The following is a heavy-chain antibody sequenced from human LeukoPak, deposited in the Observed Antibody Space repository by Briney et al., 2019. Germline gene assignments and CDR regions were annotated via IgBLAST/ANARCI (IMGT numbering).Heavy chain of an antibody. Sequence: PETLSRTCAVSGGSFIGYYLTWIREPPGKGLEWIGEINHSRTTNYNPSLKSRVTISGDTSNNQLTLKLTSVTAADTAVYYCARDGPYSNDYVPYYWGQGSLITVSS. CDR1: GGSFIGYY. V-gene: IGHV4-34*01. J-gene: IGHJ4*02. CDR3: ARDGPYSNDYVPYY. D-gene: IGHD4-17*01. CDR2: INHSRTT.